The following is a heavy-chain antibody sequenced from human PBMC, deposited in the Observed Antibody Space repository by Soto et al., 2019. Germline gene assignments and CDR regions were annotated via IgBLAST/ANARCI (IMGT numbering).Heavy chain of an antibody. CDR3: ARGRVRGGRHNWFDP. V-gene: IGHV4-34*01. Sequence: QVQLQQWGAGLLKPSETLSLTCAVYGGSFSGYYWSWIRQPPGKGLEWIGEINHSGSTNYNPSLKSRVTISVDTSKNQFSLKLSSVTAADTAVYYCARGRVRGGRHNWFDPWGQGTLVTVSS. CDR2: INHSGST. CDR1: GGSFSGYY. J-gene: IGHJ5*02. D-gene: IGHD3-10*01.